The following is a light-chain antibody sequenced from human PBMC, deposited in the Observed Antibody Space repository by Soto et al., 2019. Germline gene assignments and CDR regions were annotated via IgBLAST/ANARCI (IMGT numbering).Light chain of an antibody. Sequence: EVVLTQSPGTLSLSPGERATLSCRASQSVSNKYLAWYQQKPGQAPRLLIFGSSDRATGIPDRFSGSGSGTDFTLTISRLEPEEFAVYYCQQYVSSPPYTFGQGTKLEIK. V-gene: IGKV3-20*01. J-gene: IGKJ2*01. CDR2: GSS. CDR1: QSVSNKY. CDR3: QQYVSSPPYT.